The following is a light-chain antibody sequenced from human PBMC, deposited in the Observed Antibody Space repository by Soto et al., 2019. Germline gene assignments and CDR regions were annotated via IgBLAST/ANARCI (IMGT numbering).Light chain of an antibody. V-gene: IGKV3-11*01. CDR1: QGVSNY. J-gene: IGKJ3*01. Sequence: EIVLTQSPATLSLSPGDRATLSCRASQGVSNYLAWYQQKPGQAPRLLIYDASNRATVIPARFSGSGSGTDFTLTISRQEPEDFAVYYCQHRSNWPSFGPGTKVDIK. CDR2: DAS. CDR3: QHRSNWPS.